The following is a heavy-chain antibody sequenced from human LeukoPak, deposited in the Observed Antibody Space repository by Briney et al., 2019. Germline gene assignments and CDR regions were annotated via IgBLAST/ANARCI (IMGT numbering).Heavy chain of an antibody. CDR1: GFTVSSNY. Sequence: GGSLRLSCAASGFTVSSNYMSWVRQAPGKGLEWVSLISSSSSYIFYADSVKGRFTISRDNAKKSLYLQMNSLRAEDTAVYYCARDPEYGGGAWGQGTLVTVSS. V-gene: IGHV3-21*04. D-gene: IGHD6-19*01. CDR3: ARDPEYGGGA. J-gene: IGHJ5*02. CDR2: ISSSSSYI.